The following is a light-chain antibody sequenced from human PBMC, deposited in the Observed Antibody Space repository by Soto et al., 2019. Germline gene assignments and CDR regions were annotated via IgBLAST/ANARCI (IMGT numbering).Light chain of an antibody. V-gene: IGLV1-47*01. CDR2: RNN. CDR1: SSNIGSSF. Sequence: QSVLTQPPSASGTPGQRVTISCSGASSNIGSSFVYWYQQLPGTAPKLLIYRNNQRPSGVPDRFSGSKSGTSASLAISGIRSEDEADYYCAAWDDSLSGQGLFGGGTKLTVL. CDR3: AAWDDSLSGQGL. J-gene: IGLJ2*01.